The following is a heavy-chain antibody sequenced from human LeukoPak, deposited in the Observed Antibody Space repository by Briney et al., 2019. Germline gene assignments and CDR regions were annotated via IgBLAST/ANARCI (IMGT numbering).Heavy chain of an antibody. D-gene: IGHD4-4*01. V-gene: IGHV3-48*01. CDR1: GFTFSSYS. Sequence: PPGGSLRLSCAASGFTFSSYSMNWVRQAPGKGLEWVSYISSSSSTIYYADSVKGRFTISRDNAKNSLYLQMNSLRAEDTAVYYCAREGSNYVPYYYYYGMDVWGQGTTVTVSS. CDR2: ISSSSSTI. CDR3: AREGSNYVPYYYYYGMDV. J-gene: IGHJ6*02.